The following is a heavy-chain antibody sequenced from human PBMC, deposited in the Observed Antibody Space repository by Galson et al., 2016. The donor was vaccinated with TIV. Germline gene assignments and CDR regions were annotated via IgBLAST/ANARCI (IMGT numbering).Heavy chain of an antibody. CDR3: AKGPGSYPYHYYGVDV. CDR2: ISGSGGTT. D-gene: IGHD3-16*02. CDR1: GFTFSTKS. V-gene: IGHV3-23*01. J-gene: IGHJ6*02. Sequence: SLRLSCAASGFTFSTKSMSWVRQAPGKELEWVSAISGSGGTTYYADSVKGRFTISRDNSNNTLYLQMNSLRAEDRAVYYCAKGPGSYPYHYYGVDVWGQGTKVTV.